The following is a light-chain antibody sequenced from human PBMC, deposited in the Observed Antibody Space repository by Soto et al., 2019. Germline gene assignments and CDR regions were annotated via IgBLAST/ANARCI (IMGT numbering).Light chain of an antibody. J-gene: IGKJ1*01. CDR3: HQRSSWPRGS. CDR2: DAS. Sequence: EVVLTQSPATLSLSPGESATLSCRASQSVSSYLAWYQQKPGQGPRLLIYDASNRATGVSARFSGSGSGTYFTLTISSLLTEDFAVYYCHQRSSWPRGSFGQGTKLEIK. CDR1: QSVSSY. V-gene: IGKV3-11*01.